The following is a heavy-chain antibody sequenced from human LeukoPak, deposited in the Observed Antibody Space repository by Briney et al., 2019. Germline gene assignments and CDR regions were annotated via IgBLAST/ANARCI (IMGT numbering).Heavy chain of an antibody. CDR1: GWTFPRRF. CDR2: INPTAGST. CDR3: AAPGASGFVGNFWSGPLDF. J-gene: IGHJ4*02. V-gene: IGHV1-46*01. Sequence: GASVTVSCMASGWTFPRRFMHGVDQPPGKGVAGMEMINPTAGSTSYPQKFQGRVTMTRDTSTSTVYMELSSLRSEDTAVYYCAAPGASGFVGNFWSGPLDFWGQGTLVTVSS. D-gene: IGHD3-3*01.